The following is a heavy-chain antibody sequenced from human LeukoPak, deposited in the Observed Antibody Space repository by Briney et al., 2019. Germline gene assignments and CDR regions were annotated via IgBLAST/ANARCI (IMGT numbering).Heavy chain of an antibody. CDR2: ISSSSSTI. V-gene: IGHV3-48*01. D-gene: IGHD1-1*01. CDR3: VRDETPWTLDW. Sequence: GGSLRLSCAASKFTFSDYGMNWVRQAPGKGLEWVSYISSSSSTIYYGDSVKGRFTISRDNAENSLYLQMNSLRAEDTAVYYCVRDETPWTLDWWGQGTLVSVSS. CDR1: KFTFSDYG. J-gene: IGHJ4*02.